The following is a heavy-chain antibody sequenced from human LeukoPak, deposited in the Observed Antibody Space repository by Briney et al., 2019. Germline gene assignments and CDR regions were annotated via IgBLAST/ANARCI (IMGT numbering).Heavy chain of an antibody. D-gene: IGHD3-3*01. CDR1: GYSISSGYY. CDR2: IYHSGST. V-gene: IGHV4-38-2*02. J-gene: IGHJ6*03. CDR3: ARLSFGVVYYYYYMDV. Sequence: SETLSLTCTVSGYSISSGYYWGWIRQPPGKGLEWIGSIYHSGSTYYNPSLKSRVTISADTSKNQFSLKLSSVTAADTAAYYCARLSFGVVYYYYYMDVWGKGTTVTVSS.